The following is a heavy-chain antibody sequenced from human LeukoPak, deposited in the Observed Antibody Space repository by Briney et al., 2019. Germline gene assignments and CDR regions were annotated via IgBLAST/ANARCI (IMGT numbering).Heavy chain of an antibody. V-gene: IGHV3-7*01. D-gene: IGHD2-15*01. J-gene: IGHJ3*02. Sequence: GGPLRLSCAASGFTFSSYWMSWVRQAPGKGLEWVANIEQDGSEKYYVDSVKGRFTISRDNAKNSLYLQMNSLRAEDTAVYYCARSGHLGYCSGGSCYSEDAFDIWGQGTMVTVSS. CDR1: GFTFSSYW. CDR2: IEQDGSEK. CDR3: ARSGHLGYCSGGSCYSEDAFDI.